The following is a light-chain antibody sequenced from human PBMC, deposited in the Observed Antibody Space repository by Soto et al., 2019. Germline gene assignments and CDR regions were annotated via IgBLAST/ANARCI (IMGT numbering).Light chain of an antibody. CDR3: QQYNNWPTWT. Sequence: EILMTQSPATLSVSPGERATLSCRASQSMGSNLAWYQQKPGQAPRLLIYGASTRATGIPARFSGSGSETEFTLTISSLQAEDSAVYFCQQYNNWPTWTFGQGTKV. CDR2: GAS. J-gene: IGKJ1*01. CDR1: QSMGSN. V-gene: IGKV3-15*01.